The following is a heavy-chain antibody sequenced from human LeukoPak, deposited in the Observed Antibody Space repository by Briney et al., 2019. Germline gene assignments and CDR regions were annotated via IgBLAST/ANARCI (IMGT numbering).Heavy chain of an antibody. Sequence: SETLSLTCAVYGGSFSGYYWSWIRQPPGKGLEWIGEINHSGSTNYNPSLKSRVTISVDTSKNQFSLKLSSVTAADTAVYYCARPDITMILEYWGQGTLVTVSS. CDR1: GGSFSGYY. J-gene: IGHJ4*02. CDR3: ARPDITMILEY. V-gene: IGHV4-34*01. CDR2: INHSGST. D-gene: IGHD3-22*01.